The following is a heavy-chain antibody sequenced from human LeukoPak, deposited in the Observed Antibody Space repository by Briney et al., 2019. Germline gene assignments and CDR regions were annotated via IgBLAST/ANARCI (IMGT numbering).Heavy chain of an antibody. Sequence: GGSLRLSCAASGFTFSSYWMHWVRHAPGKGLVWVSRINSDGSSTSYADSVKGRFTISGDNAKNTLYLQMNSLRAEDTAVYYCAREEGAYGGSNWFDPWGQGTLVTVSS. CDR2: INSDGSST. CDR1: GFTFSSYW. CDR3: AREEGAYGGSNWFDP. D-gene: IGHD4-23*01. V-gene: IGHV3-74*01. J-gene: IGHJ5*02.